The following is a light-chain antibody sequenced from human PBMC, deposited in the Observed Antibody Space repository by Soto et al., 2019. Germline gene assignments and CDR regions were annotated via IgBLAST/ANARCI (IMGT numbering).Light chain of an antibody. V-gene: IGLV2-14*01. CDR1: SSDIGAYNY. Sequence: QSALTQPASASESPGQSITISCIGTSSDIGAYNYVSWYQQHPGKAPQLIIHEVNSRPSGTSDRFSGSKSGNTASLTISGLHLEDEADYYCSSYTANTTWVFGGGTKLTVL. CDR3: SSYTANTTWV. CDR2: EVN. J-gene: IGLJ3*02.